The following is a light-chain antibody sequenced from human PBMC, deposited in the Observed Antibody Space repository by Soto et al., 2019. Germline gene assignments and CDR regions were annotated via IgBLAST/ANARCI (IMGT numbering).Light chain of an antibody. CDR2: RNT. V-gene: IGLV1-44*01. CDR3: AAWDDSLNGLYV. CDR1: SSNIGSNT. Sequence: QSVLTQPPSASGTTGQRVTISCSGSSSNIGSNTVNWYQQLPGTAPKLLIYRNTQRPSGVPDRFSGSKSGTSASLAISGLQSEDEADYYCAAWDDSLNGLYVFGTGTKVTVL. J-gene: IGLJ1*01.